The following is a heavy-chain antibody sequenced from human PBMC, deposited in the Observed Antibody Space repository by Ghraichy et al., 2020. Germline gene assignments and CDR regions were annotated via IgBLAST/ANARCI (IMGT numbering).Heavy chain of an antibody. D-gene: IGHD2-21*02. V-gene: IGHV1-2*02. CDR1: GYTFTDYF. J-gene: IGHJ6*02. Sequence: ASVKVSCKASGYTFTDYFIHWVRQAPGQGLEWMGWIDPKSGDTKYVQHFEGRVTMTRDTSTTTGHGELRGLRSEDTAVYYCARVFGDWTPSLAYGMDVWGQGTTVTVSS. CDR3: ARVFGDWTPSLAYGMDV. CDR2: IDPKSGDT.